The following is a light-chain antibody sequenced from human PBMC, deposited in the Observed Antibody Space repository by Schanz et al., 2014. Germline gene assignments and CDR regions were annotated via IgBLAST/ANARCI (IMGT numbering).Light chain of an antibody. CDR3: QHYGASILT. Sequence: EIVMTQSPATLSVSPGERATLSCRASQSVSSSYLAWYRQKPGQAPRLLIYGASSRATGIPDRFSGSGSGTDFTLTISRLEPEDFAVYYCQHYGASILTFGPGTKVDIK. CDR1: QSVSSSY. J-gene: IGKJ3*01. V-gene: IGKV3-20*01. CDR2: GAS.